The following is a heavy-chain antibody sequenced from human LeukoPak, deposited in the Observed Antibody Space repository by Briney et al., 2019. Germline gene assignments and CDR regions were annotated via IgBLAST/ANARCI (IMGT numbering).Heavy chain of an antibody. Sequence: ASVKVSCKASGYIFTSYGISWVRQAPGQGLEWMGWISAYNGNTNYAQKPQGRVTMTTDTSTSTAYVELRNLRSDDTAVYYCARVEFWFDPWGQGTLVTVSS. V-gene: IGHV1-18*01. CDR2: ISAYNGNT. CDR3: ARVEFWFDP. J-gene: IGHJ5*02. CDR1: GYIFTSYG.